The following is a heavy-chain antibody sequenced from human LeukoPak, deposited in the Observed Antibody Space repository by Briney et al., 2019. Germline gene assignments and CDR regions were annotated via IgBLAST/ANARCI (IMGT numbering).Heavy chain of an antibody. D-gene: IGHD6-6*01. V-gene: IGHV4-59*08. Sequence: SETLSLTCTVSGVSSSSSYWSWIRQPPGKGLEWIGYSYYSGSAIYSPSLKSRATISLDASKNQFSLKLSSVTAADTAVYYCASASIAARVNWFDPWGQGTLVTVSS. CDR1: GVSSSSSY. CDR2: SYYSGSA. CDR3: ASASIAARVNWFDP. J-gene: IGHJ5*02.